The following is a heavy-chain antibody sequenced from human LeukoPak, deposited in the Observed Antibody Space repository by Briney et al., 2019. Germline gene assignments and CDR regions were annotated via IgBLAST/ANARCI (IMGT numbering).Heavy chain of an antibody. CDR3: AKDIKASYYDSSGYWYN. CDR2: ISWNSGSI. CDR1: GFTFDDYA. Sequence: PGGSLRLSCAASGFTFDDYAMHWVRQAPGKGLEWVSGISWNSGSIGYADSVKRRFTISRDNAKNSLYLQMNSLRAEDTALYYCAKDIKASYYDSSGYWYNWGQGTLVTVSS. J-gene: IGHJ4*02. D-gene: IGHD3-22*01. V-gene: IGHV3-9*01.